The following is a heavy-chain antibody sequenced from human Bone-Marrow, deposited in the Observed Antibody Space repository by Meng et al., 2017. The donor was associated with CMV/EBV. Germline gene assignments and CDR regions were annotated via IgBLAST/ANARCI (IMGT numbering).Heavy chain of an antibody. CDR2: IIPIFGAA. V-gene: IGHV1-69*13. D-gene: IGHD2-2*01. Sequence: SVKVSCKASGGTFSSYSITWVRQAPGQGLEWMGGIIPIFGAATYAQKFQGRVTITADESTTTAYMELSSLRSDDTAVYYCAREPTSYPHYIDDWGHGTLVTVSS. CDR1: GGTFSSYS. CDR3: AREPTSYPHYIDD. J-gene: IGHJ4*03.